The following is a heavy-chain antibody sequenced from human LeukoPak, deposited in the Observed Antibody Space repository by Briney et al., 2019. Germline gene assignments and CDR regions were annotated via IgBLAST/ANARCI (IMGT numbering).Heavy chain of an antibody. CDR2: INSGNGNT. J-gene: IGHJ5*02. D-gene: IGHD5/OR15-5a*01. CDR3: ARGLPLHDWFDT. CDR1: GDTFTSYA. Sequence: ASVKVSCKASGDTFTSYAMHWVRQAPGERLEEMGWINSGNGNTKCSQKFHGSASITRQPCARTAYMELSGLTCGATAVYYCARGLPLHDWFDTWGQGTLVTASS. V-gene: IGHV1-3*01.